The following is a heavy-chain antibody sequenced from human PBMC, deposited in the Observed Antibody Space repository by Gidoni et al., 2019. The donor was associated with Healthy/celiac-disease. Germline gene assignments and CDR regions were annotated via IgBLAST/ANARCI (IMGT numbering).Heavy chain of an antibody. D-gene: IGHD3-10*01. CDR2: ISWNSGSI. J-gene: IGHJ3*02. CDR3: AKTVWFGELVGEGAFDI. CDR1: GFTFDDYA. Sequence: EVQLVESGGGLVQPGRSLRLSCAASGFTFDDYAMHWVRQAPGEGLEWVSGISWNSGSIGYADSVKGRFTISRDNAKNSLYLQMNSLRAEDTALYYCAKTVWFGELVGEGAFDIWGQGTMVTVSS. V-gene: IGHV3-9*01.